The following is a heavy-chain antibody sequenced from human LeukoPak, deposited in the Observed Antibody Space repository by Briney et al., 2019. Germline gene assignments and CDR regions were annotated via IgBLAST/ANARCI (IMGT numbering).Heavy chain of an antibody. J-gene: IGHJ4*02. V-gene: IGHV1-3*01. CDR3: ASHPPNGYSGYDPFDY. Sequence: GASVKVSCKASGYTFTSYAMHWVRQAPGQRLEWMGWINAGNGNTKYSQKFQGRVTITRDTSASTAHMELSSLRSEDTAVYYCASHPPNGYSGYDPFDYWGQGTLVTVSS. CDR1: GYTFTSYA. D-gene: IGHD5-12*01. CDR2: INAGNGNT.